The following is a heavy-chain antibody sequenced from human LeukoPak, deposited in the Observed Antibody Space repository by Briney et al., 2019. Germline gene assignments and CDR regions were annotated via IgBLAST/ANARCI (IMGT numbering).Heavy chain of an antibody. Sequence: PGGSLRLSCAASGFTFSSYSMNWVRQAPGKGLEWVSSISSSSSYIYYADSVKGRFTISRDNAKNSLYLQMNSLRAEDTAVYYCARALSPPKRTYYYDSSGYYFRAFHIWGQGTMVTVSS. V-gene: IGHV3-21*01. CDR2: ISSSSSYI. CDR3: ARALSPPKRTYYYDSSGYYFRAFHI. D-gene: IGHD3-22*01. CDR1: GFTFSSYS. J-gene: IGHJ3*02.